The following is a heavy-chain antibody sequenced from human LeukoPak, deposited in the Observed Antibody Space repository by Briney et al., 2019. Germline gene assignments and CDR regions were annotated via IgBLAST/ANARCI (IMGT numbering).Heavy chain of an antibody. CDR2: INHSGST. CDR3: ARGGRWLLYYFDY. J-gene: IGHJ4*02. Sequence: SETLSLTCAVYGGSFSGYYWSWIRQPPGKGLEWIGGINHSGSTNYNPPLKSRVTISVDTSKNQFSLKLSSVTAADTAVYYCARGGRWLLYYFDYWGQGTLVTVSS. D-gene: IGHD5-24*01. V-gene: IGHV4-34*01. CDR1: GGSFSGYY.